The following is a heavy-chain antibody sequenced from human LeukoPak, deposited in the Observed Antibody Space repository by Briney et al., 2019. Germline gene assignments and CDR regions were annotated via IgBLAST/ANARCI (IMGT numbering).Heavy chain of an antibody. J-gene: IGHJ5*02. V-gene: IGHV5-51*01. D-gene: IGHD3-10*01. CDR1: GYSFTSYW. Sequence: GESLKISCKGSGYSFTSYWIGWVRQMPGKGLEWMGIIYPGDSGTRYSPSFQGQVTISADKSISTAYLQWSSLKASDTAMYYCARPSMVRGVINWFDPWGQGTLVTVSS. CDR2: IYPGDSGT. CDR3: ARPSMVRGVINWFDP.